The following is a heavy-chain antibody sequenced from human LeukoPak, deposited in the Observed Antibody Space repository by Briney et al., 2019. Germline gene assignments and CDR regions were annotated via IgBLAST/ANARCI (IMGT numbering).Heavy chain of an antibody. CDR3: ARDKRVVTGLYYFEY. D-gene: IGHD2-21*02. J-gene: IGHJ4*02. CDR1: GFTFSDYY. CDR2: IKQDGSEK. Sequence: GGSLRLSCAASGFTFSDYYMSWIRQAPGKGLEWVANIKQDGSEKYYVDSVKGRFTISRDNAKNSLYLQMNSLRAEDTAVYYCARDKRVVTGLYYFEYWGQGTLVTVSS. V-gene: IGHV3-7*01.